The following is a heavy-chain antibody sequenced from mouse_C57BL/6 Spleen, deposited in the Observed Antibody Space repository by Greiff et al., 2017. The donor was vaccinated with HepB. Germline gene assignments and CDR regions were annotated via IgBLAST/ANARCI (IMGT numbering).Heavy chain of an antibody. CDR2: INPYNGDT. V-gene: IGHV1-20*01. J-gene: IGHJ1*03. CDR3: ARDSNYVWYFDV. Sequence: EVQLQQSGPELVKPGDSVKISCKASGYSFTGYFMNWVMQSHGKSLEWIGRINPYNGDTFYNQKFKGKATLTVDKSSSTAHMELRSLTSEDSAVYYCARDSNYVWYFDVWGTGTTVTVSS. CDR1: GYSFTGYF. D-gene: IGHD2-5*01.